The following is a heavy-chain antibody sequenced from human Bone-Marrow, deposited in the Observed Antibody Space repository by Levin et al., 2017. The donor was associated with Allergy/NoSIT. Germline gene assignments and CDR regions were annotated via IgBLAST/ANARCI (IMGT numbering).Heavy chain of an antibody. Sequence: GASVKVSCKASFSGYYVHWVRQAPGQGLEWMGRINPHNGDTIYAREFEGRVNMTRDTSVSTAYMELSRLTSDDTAVYYCAREPYYLYYMDVWGEGTTVAVSS. CDR3: AREPYYLYYMDV. J-gene: IGHJ6*03. CDR1: FSGYY. V-gene: IGHV1-2*06. CDR2: INPHNGDT.